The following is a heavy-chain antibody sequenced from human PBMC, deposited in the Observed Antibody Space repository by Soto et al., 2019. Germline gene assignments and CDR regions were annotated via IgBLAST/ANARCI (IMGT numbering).Heavy chain of an antibody. Sequence: QVQLQESGPGLVKPSETLSLTCTVSGGSISSYYWSWIRQPPGKGLEWIGYIYYSGSTNYNPSLQSRVTISVDTSKNQFSLKLSSVTAADTAVYYCARDLGDWYFDLWGRGTLVTVSS. J-gene: IGHJ2*01. CDR1: GGSISSYY. CDR2: IYYSGST. V-gene: IGHV4-59*01. CDR3: ARDLGDWYFDL.